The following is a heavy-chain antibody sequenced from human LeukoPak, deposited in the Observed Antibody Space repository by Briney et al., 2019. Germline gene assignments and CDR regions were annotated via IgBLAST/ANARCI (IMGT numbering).Heavy chain of an antibody. CDR1: GYTFTSYD. Sequence: ASVKVSCKASGYTFTSYDINWVRQATGQGLEWMGWMNPNSGNTSYAQKFQGRVTMTRNTSISTAYMELSSLRSEDTAVYYCARVRGTMVRGVIYYRGQGTLVTVSS. J-gene: IGHJ4*02. V-gene: IGHV1-8*01. CDR2: MNPNSGNT. CDR3: ARVRGTMVRGVIYY. D-gene: IGHD3-10*01.